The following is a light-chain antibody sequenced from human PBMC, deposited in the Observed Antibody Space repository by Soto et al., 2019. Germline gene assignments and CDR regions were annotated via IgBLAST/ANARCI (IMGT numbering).Light chain of an antibody. J-gene: IGLJ3*02. Sequence: QSVLTQPRSVSGSPGQSVSISCTGTSSYFGDYNLVSWFQQHPGKAPKTMIFDVTERPSGVPDRFSGSKSDNTASLTISGLQAEDEAVYYCCSYAGSNTWVFGGGTKLTVL. V-gene: IGLV2-11*01. CDR1: SSYFGDYNL. CDR2: DVT. CDR3: CSYAGSNTWV.